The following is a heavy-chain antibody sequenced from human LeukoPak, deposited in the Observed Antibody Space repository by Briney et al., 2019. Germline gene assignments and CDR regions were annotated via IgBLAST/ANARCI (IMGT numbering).Heavy chain of an antibody. CDR1: GGSISSSNW. Sequence: SGTLSLTCAVSGGSISSSNWWSWVRQPPGKGLEWIGEIYHSGSTNYNPSLKSRVTISVDKSKNQFSLKLSSVTAADTAVYYCARYGSGSYYRILNYWGQGTLVTVSS. CDR3: ARYGSGSYYRILNY. D-gene: IGHD3-10*01. J-gene: IGHJ4*02. CDR2: IYHSGST. V-gene: IGHV4-4*02.